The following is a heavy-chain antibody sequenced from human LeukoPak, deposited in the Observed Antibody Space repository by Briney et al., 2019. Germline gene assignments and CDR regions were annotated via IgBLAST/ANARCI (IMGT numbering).Heavy chain of an antibody. CDR2: INPSGGST. D-gene: IGHD6-13*01. CDR3: ASDPPIAAAGH. V-gene: IGHV1-46*01. Sequence: ASVKVSCKASGYTFTSYYMHWVRQAPRQGLEWMGIINPSGGSTSYAQKFQGRVTMTRDTSTSTVYMELSSLRSEDTAVYYCASDPPIAAAGHWGQGTLVTVSS. J-gene: IGHJ4*02. CDR1: GYTFTSYY.